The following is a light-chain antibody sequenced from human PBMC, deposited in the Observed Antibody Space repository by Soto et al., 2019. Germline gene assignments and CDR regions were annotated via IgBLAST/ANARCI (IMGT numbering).Light chain of an antibody. Sequence: QSALTQPASVSGSPGQSITLSCAGTINDIGSYNYVSWFQQHPGKAPKLIIYEVTHRPSWICTRFSGSKSGNTASLTISGLQAEDEAVYYCSSYKFSTTLRVFGGGTKLTVL. CDR3: SSYKFSTTLRV. V-gene: IGLV2-14*01. J-gene: IGLJ3*02. CDR2: EVT. CDR1: INDIGSYNY.